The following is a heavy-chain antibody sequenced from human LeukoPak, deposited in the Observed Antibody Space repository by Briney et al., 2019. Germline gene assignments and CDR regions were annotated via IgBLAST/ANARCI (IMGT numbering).Heavy chain of an antibody. CDR3: ARYYGGNALGWFDP. J-gene: IGHJ5*02. Sequence: SETLSLTCTVSGGSISSGSYYWSWIRQPAGKGLEWIGYIYYSGSTNYNPSLKSRVTISVDTSKNQFSLKLSSVTAADTAVYYCARYYGGNALGWFDPWGQGTLVTVSS. V-gene: IGHV4-61*10. CDR1: GGSISSGSYY. CDR2: IYYSGST. D-gene: IGHD4-23*01.